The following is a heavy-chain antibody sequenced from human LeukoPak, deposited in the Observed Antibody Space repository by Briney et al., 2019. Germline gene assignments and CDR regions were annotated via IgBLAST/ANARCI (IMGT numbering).Heavy chain of an antibody. J-gene: IGHJ5*02. CDR2: ISDYNGNT. D-gene: IGHD4-11*01. V-gene: IGHV1-18*01. Sequence: ASVKVSCKASGYTFTSYGISWVRQAPGRGLEWMGWISDYNGNTNYAQKLQGRVTMTTDTSTSTAYMELRSLRSDDTAVYYCARDLYRDSLPVSWFDPWGQGTPVTVSS. CDR3: ARDLYRDSLPVSWFDP. CDR1: GYTFTSYG.